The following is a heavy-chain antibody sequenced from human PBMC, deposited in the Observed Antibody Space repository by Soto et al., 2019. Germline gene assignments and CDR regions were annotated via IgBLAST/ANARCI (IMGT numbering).Heavy chain of an antibody. J-gene: IGHJ4*02. D-gene: IGHD5-18*01. V-gene: IGHV4-31*03. CDR1: GVSISSCAYY. Sequence: SETLTLTCTVSGVSISSCAYYWIWVGQHPGKELEGIGYFDGSGSSHYTPSLTRRLTISVDTSQNQFSLKLSSVTAADTAVHYCSREYSNTQRALDDRGQGTLGPVA. CDR2: FDGSGSS. CDR3: SREYSNTQRALDD.